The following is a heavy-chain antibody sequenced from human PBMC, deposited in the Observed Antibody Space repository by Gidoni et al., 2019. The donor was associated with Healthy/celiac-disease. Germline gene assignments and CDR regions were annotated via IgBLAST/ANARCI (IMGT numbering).Heavy chain of an antibody. J-gene: IGHJ4*02. D-gene: IGHD5-18*01. V-gene: IGHV4-39*07. CDR1: GGSISSSSYY. Sequence: QLQLQESGPGLVKPSEPLSLTCTVSGGSISSSSYYWGWIRQPPGKGLEWIGSIYYSGSTYYNPSLKSRVTISVDTSKNQFSLKLSSVTAADTAVYYCARVGDGTAMVPPGDYWGQGTLVTVSS. CDR2: IYYSGST. CDR3: ARVGDGTAMVPPGDY.